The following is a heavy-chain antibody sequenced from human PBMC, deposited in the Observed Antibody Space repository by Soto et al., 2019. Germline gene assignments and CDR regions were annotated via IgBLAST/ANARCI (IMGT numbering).Heavy chain of an antibody. Sequence: SVKVSCKASGGTFSSYAISWVRQAPGQGLEWMGGIIPIFGTANYAQKFQGRVTITADESTSTAYMELSSLRSEDTAVYYCARDSSVAGTRKKYNWFDPWGQGTLVTVSS. CDR3: ARDSSVAGTRKKYNWFDP. CDR1: GGTFSSYA. J-gene: IGHJ5*02. D-gene: IGHD6-19*01. CDR2: IIPIFGTA. V-gene: IGHV1-69*13.